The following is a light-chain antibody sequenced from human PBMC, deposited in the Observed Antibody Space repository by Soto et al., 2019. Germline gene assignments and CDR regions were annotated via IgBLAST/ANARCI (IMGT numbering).Light chain of an antibody. Sequence: QSVVTQPASVSGSPGQSITISCTGTSSDVGGYNYVSWYQHHPGKAPKLMIFDVSNRPSGVSNRFSGSKSGNTASLTISGLQPEDEADYYCSSYTTSNTRQIVFGTGTKVTV. V-gene: IGLV2-14*03. J-gene: IGLJ1*01. CDR3: SSYTTSNTRQIV. CDR1: SSDVGGYNY. CDR2: DVS.